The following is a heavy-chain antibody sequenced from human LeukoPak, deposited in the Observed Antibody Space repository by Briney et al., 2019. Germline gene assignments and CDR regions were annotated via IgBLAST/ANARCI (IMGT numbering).Heavy chain of an antibody. CDR1: GFTFSNYA. J-gene: IGHJ1*01. Sequence: PGGSLRLSCAASGFTFSNYAMSWVRQAPGKGLEWVANIKQDGSEKYYVDSVKGRFTISRDNAKNSLYLQMNSLRAEDTAVYYCARDTAGYFQHWGQGTLVTVSS. D-gene: IGHD2-21*02. CDR2: IKQDGSEK. V-gene: IGHV3-7*01. CDR3: ARDTAGYFQH.